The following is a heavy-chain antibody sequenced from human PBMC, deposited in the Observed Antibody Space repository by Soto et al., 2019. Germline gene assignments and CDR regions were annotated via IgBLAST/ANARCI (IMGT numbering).Heavy chain of an antibody. CDR2: IIPSLGTT. Sequence: QVQLVQSGAEVKKPGSSVKVSCKASGGSFSSDAFSWVRQAPGQGLEWMGEIIPSLGTTTYAPNFRDRLTITADTSTTTVYVELSSLRSDDTAIYYCARLSRITFLVDWGQGTLLTVSS. V-gene: IGHV1-69*06. D-gene: IGHD6-6*01. CDR1: GGSFSSDA. CDR3: ARLSRITFLVD. J-gene: IGHJ4*02.